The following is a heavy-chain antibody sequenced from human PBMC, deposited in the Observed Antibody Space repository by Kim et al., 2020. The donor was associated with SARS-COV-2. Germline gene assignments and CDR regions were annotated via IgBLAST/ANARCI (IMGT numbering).Heavy chain of an antibody. CDR3: VREYYNDYKWGLFDY. CDR2: INSRGSNT. Sequence: GGSLRLSCAASGFTFTTYAMGWVRQAPGKGLEWVSGINSRGSNTFYPDSMRGRFTITRDNSQNTLYLQMRSLRGEDTAINYRVREYYNDYKWGLFDYWGRGALVAVSS. J-gene: IGHJ4*02. V-gene: IGHV3-23*05. CDR1: GFTFTTYA. D-gene: IGHD4-17*01.